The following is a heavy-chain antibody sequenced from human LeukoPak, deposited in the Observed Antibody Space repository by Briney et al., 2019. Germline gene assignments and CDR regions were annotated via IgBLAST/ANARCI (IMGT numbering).Heavy chain of an antibody. J-gene: IGHJ5*02. Sequence: GASVKVSCKASGYTFTSYDINWVRQATGQGLEWMGWMNPNSGNTGYAQKFQGRVTMTRNTSISTAYMELSSLRSEDTAVYYCARHPPLRRYDYRNWFDPWGQGTLVTVSS. CDR1: GYTFTSYD. CDR3: ARHPPLRRYDYRNWFDP. CDR2: MNPNSGNT. V-gene: IGHV1-8*01. D-gene: IGHD4-11*01.